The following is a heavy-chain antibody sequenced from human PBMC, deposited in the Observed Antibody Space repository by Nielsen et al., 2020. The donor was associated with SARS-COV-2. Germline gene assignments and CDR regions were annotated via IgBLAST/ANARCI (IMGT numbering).Heavy chain of an antibody. CDR3: TKGAQLGDY. CDR1: GFTISRYG. J-gene: IGHJ4*02. CDR2: ISYDGSVK. V-gene: IGHV3-30*18. Sequence: GGSLRLSCEASGFTISRYGMHWVRQAPGKGLEWVTFISYDGSVKYHADSVKGRFTISTDLSNNTLYLQMNSLRVEDTAIYYCTKGAQLGDYWGQGTLVTVSS. D-gene: IGHD6-13*01.